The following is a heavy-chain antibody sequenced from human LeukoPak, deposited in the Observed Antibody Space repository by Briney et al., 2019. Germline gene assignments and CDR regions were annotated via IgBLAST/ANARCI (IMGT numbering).Heavy chain of an antibody. CDR2: IRSSGSTI. V-gene: IGHV3-48*03. CDR3: AELGITMIGGV. D-gene: IGHD3-10*02. J-gene: IGHJ6*04. CDR1: GFTFSNYD. Sequence: GGSLRLSCAASGFTFSNYDMNLVRQAPGKGLEWVSYIRSSGSTIYYADSVKGRFTISRDNAKNSLYLQMNSLRAEDTAVYYCAELGITMIGGVWGKGTTVTISS.